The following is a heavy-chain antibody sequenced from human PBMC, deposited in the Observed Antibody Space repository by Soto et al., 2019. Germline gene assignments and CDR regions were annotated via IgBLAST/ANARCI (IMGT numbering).Heavy chain of an antibody. CDR1: GGTFSNSA. CDR3: ARGYHFWSGYTSPQYYYYGMDV. CDR2: IIPIFGTA. Sequence: SAKVSCKDPGGTFSNSATSWARQVSGRGRHPLLRIIPIFGTANYAQKFQGRVTITADESTSTAYMELSSLRSEDTAAYYCARGYHFWSGYTSPQYYYYGMDVWGQGTTLTDSS. J-gene: IGHJ6*02. D-gene: IGHD3-3*01. V-gene: IGHV1-69*13.